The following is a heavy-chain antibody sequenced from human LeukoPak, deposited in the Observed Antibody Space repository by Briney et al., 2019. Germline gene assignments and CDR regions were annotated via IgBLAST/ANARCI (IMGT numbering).Heavy chain of an antibody. J-gene: IGHJ6*02. CDR3: AKDDSGWYYGMDV. CDR1: GFTFSSYG. V-gene: IGHV3-30*18. CDR2: ISYDGSNK. D-gene: IGHD6-19*01. Sequence: PGGSLRLSCAASGFTFSSYGMHWVRQAPGKGLEWVAVISYDGSNKYYADSVKGRFTISRDNSKNTLYLQMNSLRAEDTAVYYCAKDDSGWYYGMDVWGQGTTVTVSS.